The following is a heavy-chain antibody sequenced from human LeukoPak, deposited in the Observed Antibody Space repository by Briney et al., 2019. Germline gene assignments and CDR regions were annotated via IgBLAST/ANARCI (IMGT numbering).Heavy chain of an antibody. CDR1: GYTFTGYY. CDR3: ARGSGSSWKDFQH. D-gene: IGHD6-13*01. CDR2: INPNSGGT. V-gene: IGHV1-2*04. J-gene: IGHJ1*01. Sequence: ASVKVSCKASGYTFTGYYMHWVRQAPGQGLEWMGWINPNSGGTNYAQKFQGWVTMTRDTSISTAYMELSRLRSDDTAVYYCARGSGSSWKDFQHWGQGTLVTVSS.